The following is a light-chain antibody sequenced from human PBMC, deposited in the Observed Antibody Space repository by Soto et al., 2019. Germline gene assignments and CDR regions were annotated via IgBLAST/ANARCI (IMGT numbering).Light chain of an antibody. CDR2: DAS. CDR3: QQYDTLPPYT. V-gene: IGKV1-33*01. CDR1: QDIGKY. Sequence: DIQMTQSPSSLSASVGDRVTIACQANQDIGKYLNWYQQKPGKAPRLLIYDASNLEIGVPSRFSGSGSGTDFTFTISNLQPEDIATYYCQQYDTLPPYTFGQGTKVELK. J-gene: IGKJ2*01.